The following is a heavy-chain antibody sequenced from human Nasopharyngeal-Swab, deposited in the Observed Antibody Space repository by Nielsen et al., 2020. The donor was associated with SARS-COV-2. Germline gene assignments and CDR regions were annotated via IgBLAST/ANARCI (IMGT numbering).Heavy chain of an antibody. Sequence: GGSLRLSCAASGFTFSGSAMHWVRQASGKGLEWVGRIRDKANSYATAYAASVKGRFTISRDDSKNTAYLQMNSLKTEDTAVYYCTSTKGIGVAREFDYWGQGTLVTVSS. CDR3: TSTKGIGVAREFDY. V-gene: IGHV3-73*01. D-gene: IGHD6-19*01. J-gene: IGHJ4*02. CDR1: GFTFSGSA. CDR2: IRDKANSYAT.